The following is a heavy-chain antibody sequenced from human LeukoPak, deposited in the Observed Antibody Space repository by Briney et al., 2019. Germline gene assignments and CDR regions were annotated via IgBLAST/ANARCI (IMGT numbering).Heavy chain of an antibody. CDR1: GYTFTSYY. D-gene: IGHD3-22*01. J-gene: IGHJ4*02. Sequence: GASVKVSCKASGYTFTSYYIHWVRQAPGQGLEWMGITNPSGGSTSYAQKFQGRVTMTRDTSTSTVYMELSSLRSEDTAVYYCARDRSYDSSGYYQDYYFDYWGQGTLVTVSS. CDR2: TNPSGGST. V-gene: IGHV1-46*01. CDR3: ARDRSYDSSGYYQDYYFDY.